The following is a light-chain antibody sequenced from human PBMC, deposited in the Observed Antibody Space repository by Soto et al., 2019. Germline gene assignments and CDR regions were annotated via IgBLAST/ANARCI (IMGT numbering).Light chain of an antibody. CDR1: QSVSSGH. CDR3: QQYGSLPPIT. V-gene: IGKV3-20*01. J-gene: IGKJ5*01. CDR2: GAS. Sequence: EIVLSQSPGALSLYPGERASLSCRAIQSVSSGHLAWYQQKPGQAPRLLIYGASSRATGIPDRFSGSGSGTDFTLTISRLEPEDFAVYYCQQYGSLPPITSGQGTRLEIK.